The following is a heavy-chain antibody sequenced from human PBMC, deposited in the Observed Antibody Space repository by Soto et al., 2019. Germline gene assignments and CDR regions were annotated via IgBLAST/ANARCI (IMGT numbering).Heavy chain of an antibody. D-gene: IGHD1-26*01. V-gene: IGHV4-28*01. CDR1: GYSISSSNW. J-gene: IGHJ3*01. CDR3: ASKEVGASALAF. CDR2: IYYSGST. Sequence: QVQLQESGPGLVKPSDTLSLTCAVSGYSISSSNWWGWIRQPPGKGLEWIGYIYYSGSTYYNPSLTIGVSMSVDTSKSQFSLEVTSVTAVDTAVYFCASKEVGASALAFWGQGTMVTVSS.